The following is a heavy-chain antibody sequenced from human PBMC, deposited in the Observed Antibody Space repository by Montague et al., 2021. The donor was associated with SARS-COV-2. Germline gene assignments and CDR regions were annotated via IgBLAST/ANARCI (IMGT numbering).Heavy chain of an antibody. CDR1: GGSISSSSYY. Sequence: ETLSLTCTVSGGSISSSSYYWGWIRQPPGKGLEWIGNVYNAGTTYYNPSLKSRVTISVDTSKNQFSLNMASVTAADTAVYYCARTSKLRESTTGNYYYHAMDVWGQGTTVTVSS. D-gene: IGHD3-16*01. CDR3: ARTSKLRESTTGNYYYHAMDV. V-gene: IGHV4-39*01. J-gene: IGHJ6*02. CDR2: VYNAGTT.